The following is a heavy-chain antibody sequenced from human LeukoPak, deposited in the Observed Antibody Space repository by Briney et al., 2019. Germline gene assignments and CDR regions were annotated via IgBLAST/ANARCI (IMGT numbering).Heavy chain of an antibody. Sequence: GGSLRLSCSASGFTFSTYAMHWVRQAPGKGLEYISAISSNGFDTNYADSVKGRFTISRDNSKNTLSLQMSSLRAEDTAVYYCAKHSITMVRGVIFHWGQGILVTVSS. CDR3: AKHSITMVRGVIFH. CDR1: GFTFSTYA. CDR2: ISSNGFDT. V-gene: IGHV3-64D*06. D-gene: IGHD3-10*01. J-gene: IGHJ4*02.